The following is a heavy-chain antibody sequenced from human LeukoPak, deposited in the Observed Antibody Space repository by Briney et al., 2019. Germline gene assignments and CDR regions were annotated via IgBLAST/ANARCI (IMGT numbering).Heavy chain of an antibody. J-gene: IGHJ4*02. CDR2: INWDGGST. D-gene: IGHD2-2*01. CDR1: GFTFARHT. CDR3: ARDVGCSSTTCYPDH. V-gene: IGHV3-43*01. Sequence: GGSLRLFCAASGFTFARHTMHWVRQTPGKGLEWVSLINWDGGSTYYADSVKGRFTISRDNSKNSLFLHMNSLRTEDTAFYYCARDVGCSSTTCYPDHWGQGTLVTVSS.